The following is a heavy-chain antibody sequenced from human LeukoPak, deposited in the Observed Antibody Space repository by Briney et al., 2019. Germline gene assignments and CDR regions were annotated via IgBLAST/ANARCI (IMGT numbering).Heavy chain of an antibody. D-gene: IGHD3-22*01. CDR2: INHSGST. Sequence: SETLSLTCAVYGGSFSGYYWSWIRQPPGKGLEWIGEINHSGSTNYNPSLKSRVTISVDTSKNQFSLKLSSVTAADTAVYYCASKGRAYYYDSSGYYRYWGQGTLVTVSS. CDR1: GGSFSGYY. CDR3: ASKGRAYYYDSSGYYRY. V-gene: IGHV4-34*01. J-gene: IGHJ4*02.